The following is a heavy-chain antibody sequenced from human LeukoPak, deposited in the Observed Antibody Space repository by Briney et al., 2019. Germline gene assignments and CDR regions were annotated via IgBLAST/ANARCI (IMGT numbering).Heavy chain of an antibody. CDR2: IYHSGST. CDR3: ARATPGYSSGWYEGPEAFDI. J-gene: IGHJ3*02. D-gene: IGHD6-19*01. V-gene: IGHV4-38-2*02. CDR1: GYSISSGYY. Sequence: SETLSLTCTVSGYSISSGYYWGWIRQPPGKGLEWIGSIYHSGSTYHNPSLKSRVTISVDTSKNQFSLKLSSVTAADTAVYYCARATPGYSSGWYEGPEAFDIWGQGTMVTVSS.